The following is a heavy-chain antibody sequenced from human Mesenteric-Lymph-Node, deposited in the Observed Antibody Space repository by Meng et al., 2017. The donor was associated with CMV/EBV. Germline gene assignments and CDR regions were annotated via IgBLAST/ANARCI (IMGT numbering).Heavy chain of an antibody. V-gene: IGHV4-39*01. CDR1: GDSISNSTYY. CDR2: VHHSGTT. J-gene: IGHJ4*02. D-gene: IGHD3-22*01. Sequence: RKGSGPGLVKPSETLSFSCIVSGDSISNSTYYWTWIRQPPGKGLEWIGSVHHSGTTYYNPSLKGRLTISVDTSANLFSLRLTTVTAADTATYYCARRGNYDSDYSEYWGQGTLVTVSS. CDR3: ARRGNYDSDYSEY.